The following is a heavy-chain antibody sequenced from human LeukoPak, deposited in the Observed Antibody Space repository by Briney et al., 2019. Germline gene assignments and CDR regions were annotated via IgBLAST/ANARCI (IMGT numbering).Heavy chain of an antibody. J-gene: IGHJ4*02. V-gene: IGHV3-66*01. Sequence: PGGSLRLSCAASEFSVGSNYMTWVRQAPGKGLEWVSLIYSGGSTYYADSVKGRFTISRDNSKNTLYLQMNSLRAEDTAVYYCARAGQEWFGELGFDQWGQGTLVIVSS. D-gene: IGHD3-10*01. CDR3: ARAGQEWFGELGFDQ. CDR1: EFSVGSNY. CDR2: IYSGGST.